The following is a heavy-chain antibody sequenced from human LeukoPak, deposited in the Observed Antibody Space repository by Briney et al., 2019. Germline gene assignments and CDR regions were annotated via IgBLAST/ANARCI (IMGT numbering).Heavy chain of an antibody. D-gene: IGHD3-22*01. Sequence: GGSLRLSCAASGFTFSNYWMSWVRQAPGKGLEWLANINQDGSEMYYVDSVKGRFTISRDNGKNSLYLQINSLRADDTAVYYCARDLGSMIVVRTTNWYFDLWGRGTLVTVSS. V-gene: IGHV3-7*01. CDR1: GFTFSNYW. CDR3: ARDLGSMIVVRTTNWYFDL. CDR2: INQDGSEM. J-gene: IGHJ2*01.